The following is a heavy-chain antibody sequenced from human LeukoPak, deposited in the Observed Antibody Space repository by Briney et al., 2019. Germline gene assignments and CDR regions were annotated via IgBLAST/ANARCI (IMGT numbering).Heavy chain of an antibody. J-gene: IGHJ3*02. CDR2: IYYNGNT. V-gene: IGHV4-39*01. CDR3: ARLTALAGHRGAFDI. D-gene: IGHD6-19*01. Sequence: SETLSLTCNVSGGSIGGHTFYWAWIRQPPGKGLEWIATIYYNGNTFYDPSLKSRVAISIDMSKSQFSLHLSSVTAADTAIYYCARLTALAGHRGAFDIWGPGTMVTVSS. CDR1: GGSIGGHTFY.